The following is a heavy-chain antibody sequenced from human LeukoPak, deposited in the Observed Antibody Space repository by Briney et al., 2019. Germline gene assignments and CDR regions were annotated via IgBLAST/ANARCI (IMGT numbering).Heavy chain of an antibody. CDR2: IYRSEDS. Sequence: SETLSLTCAVSGGSISSSDWWSWVRQPPGRGLEWIGYIYRSEDSNYNPSLKSRVTMSVDKSKNQFSLRLSSVTAADTAVYYCARDPRCSNTNCPFDYWGQGTLVIVSS. J-gene: IGHJ4*02. CDR1: GGSISSSDW. CDR3: ARDPRCSNTNCPFDY. V-gene: IGHV4-4*02. D-gene: IGHD2-2*01.